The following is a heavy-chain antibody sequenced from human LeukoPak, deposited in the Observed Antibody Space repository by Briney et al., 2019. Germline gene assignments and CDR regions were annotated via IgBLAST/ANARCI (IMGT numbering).Heavy chain of an antibody. V-gene: IGHV6-1*01. Sequence: SQTLSLTCAISGDSVSSNSAAWNWIRQSPSRGLEWLGRTYYRSKWYNDYAVSVKNRISINPDTSKNQFSLQLNSVTPEDTAVYYCARDSFSYSSSSSAFDGWGQGSLVTVSS. CDR1: GDSVSSNSAA. CDR3: ARDSFSYSSSSSAFDG. CDR2: TYYRSKWYN. J-gene: IGHJ4*02. D-gene: IGHD6-6*01.